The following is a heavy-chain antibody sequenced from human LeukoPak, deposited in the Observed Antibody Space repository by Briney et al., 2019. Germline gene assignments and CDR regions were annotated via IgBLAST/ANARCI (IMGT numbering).Heavy chain of an antibody. D-gene: IGHD2-21*02. CDR2: IYHSGST. CDR1: GCSISSGYY. J-gene: IGHJ6*03. Sequence: SETLSLTCTVSGCSISSGYYWGWIRQPPGKGLEWIGSIYHSGSTYYNPSLKSRVTISVDTSKNQFSLKLSSVTAADTAVYYCARIYCGGDCRGYYYHYYMDVWGKGTTVTISS. V-gene: IGHV4-38-2*02. CDR3: ARIYCGGDCRGYYYHYYMDV.